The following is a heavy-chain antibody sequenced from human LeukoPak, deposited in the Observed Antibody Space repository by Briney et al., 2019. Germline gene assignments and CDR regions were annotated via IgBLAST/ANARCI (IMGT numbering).Heavy chain of an antibody. V-gene: IGHV3-23*01. Sequence: GGSLRLSCAASGFTFSSYAMSWVRQAPGKGLEWVSAISGSGGSTYYADSVKGRFTISRDNAKNSLYLQMNSLRAEDTAVYYCATDSADWQQQPQYWGQGTLVTVSS. CDR3: ATDSADWQQQPQY. CDR1: GFTFSSYA. CDR2: ISGSGGST. J-gene: IGHJ4*02. D-gene: IGHD6-13*01.